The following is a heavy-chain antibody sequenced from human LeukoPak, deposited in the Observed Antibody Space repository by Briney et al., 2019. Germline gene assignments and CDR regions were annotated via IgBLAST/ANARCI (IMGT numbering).Heavy chain of an antibody. CDR2: ITSGSSTI. Sequence: PGGSLRLSCAASGFTFDSYSMSWVRQAPGKGLEWVSYITSGSSTIYYPDSVKGRFTISRDNAKNSLYLQMNSLRAEDTALYYCAKDRLDYYGSGDFDYWGQGTLVTVSS. CDR1: GFTFDSYS. V-gene: IGHV3-48*04. CDR3: AKDRLDYYGSGDFDY. J-gene: IGHJ4*02. D-gene: IGHD3-10*01.